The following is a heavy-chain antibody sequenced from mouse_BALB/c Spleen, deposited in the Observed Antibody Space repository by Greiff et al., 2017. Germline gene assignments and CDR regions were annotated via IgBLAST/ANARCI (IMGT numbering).Heavy chain of an antibody. CDR3: ARETYYGNYYYYAMDY. Sequence: EVMLVESGGGLVKPGGSLKLSCEASGFTFSDYYMYWVRQTPEKRLEWVATISDGGSYTYYPDSVKGRFTISRDNAKNNLYLQMSSLKSEDTAMYYCARETYYGNYYYYAMDYWGQGTSVTVSS. CDR1: GFTFSDYY. J-gene: IGHJ4*01. V-gene: IGHV5-4*02. D-gene: IGHD2-10*01. CDR2: ISDGGSYT.